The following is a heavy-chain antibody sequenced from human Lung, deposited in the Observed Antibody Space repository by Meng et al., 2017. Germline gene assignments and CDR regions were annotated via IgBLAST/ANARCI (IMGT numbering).Heavy chain of an antibody. V-gene: IGHV4-34*01. Sequence: VQLQQWGAGLLKPSETLSLTGVVSGGSFSDYYWSWIRQPPGKGLEWIGEINHSGSTNYNPSLESRATISVDTSQNNLSLKLSSVTAADSAVHYCARGPTTMAHDFDYWGQGTLVTVSS. D-gene: IGHD4-11*01. J-gene: IGHJ4*02. CDR2: INHSGST. CDR1: GGSFSDYY. CDR3: ARGPTTMAHDFDY.